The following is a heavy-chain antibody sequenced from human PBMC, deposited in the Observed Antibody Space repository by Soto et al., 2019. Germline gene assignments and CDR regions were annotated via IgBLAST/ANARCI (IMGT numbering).Heavy chain of an antibody. J-gene: IGHJ4*02. CDR3: ATGAGRPAEHFDY. CDR1: EFTLSNAW. V-gene: IGHV3-15*01. D-gene: IGHD3-10*01. Sequence: EVQLVESGGGLVKPGGSLRLSCSASEFTLSNAWMNWVRQAPGKGLEWVGRIKTKTEGVTTDFAAPVKGRFALSRDDSTNTLYLQMNSLRTEDTAVYYCATGAGRPAEHFDYWRQGALVTVSS. CDR2: IKTKTEGVTT.